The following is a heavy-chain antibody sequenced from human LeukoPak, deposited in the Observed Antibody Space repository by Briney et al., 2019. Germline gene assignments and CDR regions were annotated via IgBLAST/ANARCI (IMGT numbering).Heavy chain of an antibody. Sequence: GGSLRLSCTASGFTFSSYNMNWVRQAPGKELEWVSSISGSGNYIYYAGSVKGRFTISRDNAKNSLYLQMSNLRAEDTAVYFCARGGGLDVWGQGATVTVSS. V-gene: IGHV3-21*04. CDR2: ISGSGNYI. D-gene: IGHD3-16*01. J-gene: IGHJ6*02. CDR3: ARGGGLDV. CDR1: GFTFSSYN.